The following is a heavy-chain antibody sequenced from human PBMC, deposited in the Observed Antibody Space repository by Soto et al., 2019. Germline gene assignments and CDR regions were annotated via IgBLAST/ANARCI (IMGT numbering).Heavy chain of an antibody. CDR1: GFTFDEFA. V-gene: IGHV3-9*01. CDR3: ARAKGTRDYGDS. D-gene: IGHD3-10*01. Sequence: EVQLVESGGGLIQTGRSLKLSCAASGFTFDEFAMHWVRQAPGKGLEWVASVSWNSNSRFYADSVKGRFTISTDNAKNTLYLQMNSLRPEDTAFYYCARAKGTRDYGDSWGQGILVTVSS. CDR2: VSWNSNSR. J-gene: IGHJ4*02.